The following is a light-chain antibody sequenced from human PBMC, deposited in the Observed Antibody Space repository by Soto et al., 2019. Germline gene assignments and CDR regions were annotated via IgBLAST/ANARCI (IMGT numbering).Light chain of an antibody. CDR2: VAS. J-gene: IGKJ2*01. CDR3: QQTFSPPYT. Sequence: DIQMTQSLSSLSASVADTVTITCRASQSISNSLSWYQQKPGKAPKFLIYVASTLQRGVPSRFSGSGSGTDFTLTISSLQPEDVATYYCQQTFSPPYTFGQGTKLEIK. CDR1: QSISNS. V-gene: IGKV1-39*01.